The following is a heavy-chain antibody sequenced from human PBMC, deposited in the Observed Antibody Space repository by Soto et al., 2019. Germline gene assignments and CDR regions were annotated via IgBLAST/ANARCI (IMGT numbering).Heavy chain of an antibody. CDR3: ARDGYYDSSGYYSPGRLDP. D-gene: IGHD3-22*01. V-gene: IGHV4-61*01. Sequence: PSETLSLTCTVSGGSVSSGSYYWSWIRQPPGKGLEWIGYIYYSGSTNYNPSLKSRVTISVDTSKNQFSLKLSSVTAADTAVYYCARDGYYDSSGYYSPGRLDPWGQGTLVTV. J-gene: IGHJ5*02. CDR1: GGSVSSGSYY. CDR2: IYYSGST.